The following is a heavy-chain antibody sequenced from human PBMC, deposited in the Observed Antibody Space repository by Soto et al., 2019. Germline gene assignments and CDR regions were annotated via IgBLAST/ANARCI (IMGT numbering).Heavy chain of an antibody. Sequence: QVQLVESGGDLVKPGGSLRLSCAASGYTFRDYYMSWIRQAPGNGLEWISYIDTSGTKIYYADSVKGRFTITRDNAKNSLYLEMNSLRDEDTAVYYCASHYDMWSGYLSPVDYWGQGTLVTVSS. CDR2: IDTSGTKI. CDR3: ASHYDMWSGYLSPVDY. V-gene: IGHV3-11*01. D-gene: IGHD3-3*01. J-gene: IGHJ4*02. CDR1: GYTFRDYY.